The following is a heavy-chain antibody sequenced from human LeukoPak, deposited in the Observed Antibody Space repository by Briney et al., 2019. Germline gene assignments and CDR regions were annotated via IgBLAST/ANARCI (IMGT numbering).Heavy chain of an antibody. J-gene: IGHJ1*01. CDR1: GYSFTSYW. Sequence: GESLKISCKGSGYSFTSYWIGWVRQMPGKGLEWMGIIYPGDSDTRYSPSFQGQVTISADKSISTAYLQWSSLKASDTAMYYCARYMGSSGYYPGYLQHWGQGTLVTVSS. V-gene: IGHV5-51*01. D-gene: IGHD3-22*01. CDR3: ARYMGSSGYYPGYLQH. CDR2: IYPGDSDT.